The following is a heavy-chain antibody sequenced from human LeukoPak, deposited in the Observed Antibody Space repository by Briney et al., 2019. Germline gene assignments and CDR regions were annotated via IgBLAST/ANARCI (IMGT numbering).Heavy chain of an antibody. CDR3: AKANYGFWSGYFDY. J-gene: IGHJ4*02. CDR1: GFTFSSYA. D-gene: IGHD3-3*01. CDR2: ISGSGGSA. V-gene: IGHV3-23*01. Sequence: GGSLRLSCAASGFTFSSYAMSWVRQAPGKGLEWVSAISGSGGSAYYADSVKGRFTISRDNSKNTLYLQMNSLRAEDTAVYYCAKANYGFWSGYFDYWGQGTLVTVSS.